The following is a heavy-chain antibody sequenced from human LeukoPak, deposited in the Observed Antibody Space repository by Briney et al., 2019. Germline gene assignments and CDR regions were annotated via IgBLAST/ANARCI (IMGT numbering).Heavy chain of an antibody. J-gene: IGHJ3*02. Sequence: PGGSLRLSCAGSGFTFSDYSMRWIRQAPGKGLEFISYITQRSSFTKSADSVLGRFTISRDNDKNSLYLQMNTLSAEDTAVYYCARLLDHFSGDPRWGAFHIWGQGTMVTVSS. CDR1: GFTFSDYS. V-gene: IGHV3-11*06. D-gene: IGHD4-17*01. CDR2: ITQRSSFT. CDR3: ARLLDHFSGDPRWGAFHI.